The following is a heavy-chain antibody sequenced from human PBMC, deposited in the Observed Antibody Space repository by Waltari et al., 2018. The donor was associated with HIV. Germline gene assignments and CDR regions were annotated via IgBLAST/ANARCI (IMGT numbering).Heavy chain of an antibody. D-gene: IGHD3-22*01. CDR1: GGAISSSSYY. Sequence: QLQLQESGTGLVKPSETLSLTCTVAGGAISSSSYYWGWIRQPPGNGLEWIGSIYYSGSTSYNPPLKSRVTISVDASKNPFSLKLSSVTAADTAVYYCAGVPYYYDSSGYTVWGQGTLVTVSS. J-gene: IGHJ4*02. V-gene: IGHV4-39*07. CDR2: IYYSGST. CDR3: AGVPYYYDSSGYTV.